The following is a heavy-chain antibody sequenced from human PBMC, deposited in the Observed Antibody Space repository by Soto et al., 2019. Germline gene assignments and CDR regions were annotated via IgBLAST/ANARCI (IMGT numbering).Heavy chain of an antibody. CDR3: ATAPPRGGFDY. CDR2: IYTSGST. CDR1: GGSISSYY. V-gene: IGHV4-4*07. Sequence: PXATLWLPCTVSGGSISSYYWSGIRQPAGKGLEWIGRIYTSGSTNYNPSLKSRVTMSVDTSKNQFSLKLSSVTAADPAVYYCATAPPRGGFDYCGQRTLVSVSA. J-gene: IGHJ4*02. D-gene: IGHD1-26*01.